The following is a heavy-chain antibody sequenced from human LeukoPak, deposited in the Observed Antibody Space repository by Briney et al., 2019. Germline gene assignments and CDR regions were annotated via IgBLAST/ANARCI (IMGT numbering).Heavy chain of an antibody. CDR1: GGSISSGNYY. D-gene: IGHD1-1*01. V-gene: IGHV4-39*01. J-gene: IGHJ5*02. CDR2: VYYSGYT. CDR3: ARHDLTTRHWFDP. Sequence: SETLSLTCTVSGGSISSGNYYWGWIRQPPGKGLEWIGSVYYSGYTYYKPSLKSRFTISVDTSKNQFSLKLSSLTAADTTIYYCARHDLTTRHWFDPWGQGTLVTVSS.